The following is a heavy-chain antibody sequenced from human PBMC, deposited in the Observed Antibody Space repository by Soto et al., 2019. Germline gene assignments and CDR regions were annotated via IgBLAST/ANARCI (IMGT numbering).Heavy chain of an antibody. Sequence: KLSETLSLTCNVSGGSVSRVSYYWSWIRQSPGKGLEWIGYVYYSGSTNYNPSLKSRVTISVDTSKNQFSLKLRSVTAADTAVYYCAASISIFGVVPFWGQGTLVTV. D-gene: IGHD3-3*01. J-gene: IGHJ4*02. CDR1: GGSVSRVSYY. CDR2: VYYSGST. V-gene: IGHV4-61*01. CDR3: AASISIFGVVPF.